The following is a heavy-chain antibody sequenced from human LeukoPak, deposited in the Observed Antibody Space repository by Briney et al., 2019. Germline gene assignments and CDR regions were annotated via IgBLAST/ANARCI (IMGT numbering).Heavy chain of an antibody. D-gene: IGHD2-2*01. CDR3: AREEAAAYGVDV. J-gene: IGHJ6*02. V-gene: IGHV3-21*01. CDR1: GFTFSSYS. Sequence: GGSLRPSCAASGFTFSSYSMNWVRQAPGKGLEWVSSISSSSSYIYYADSVKGRFTISRDNAKNSLYLQMNSLRAEDTAVYYCAREEAAAYGVDVWGQGTTVTVSS. CDR2: ISSSSSYI.